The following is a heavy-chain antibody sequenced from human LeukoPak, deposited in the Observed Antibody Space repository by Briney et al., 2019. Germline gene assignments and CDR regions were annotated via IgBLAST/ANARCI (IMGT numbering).Heavy chain of an antibody. D-gene: IGHD4-17*01. J-gene: IGHJ4*02. V-gene: IGHV3-21*01. Sequence: PGGSLRLSCAASGFTFSSYSMNWVRQAPGKGLEWVSSISSSSSYIYYAGSVKGRFTISRDNAKNSLYLQMNSLRAEDTAVYYCARENDYGDYVMDYWGQGTLVTVSS. CDR2: ISSSSSYI. CDR1: GFTFSSYS. CDR3: ARENDYGDYVMDY.